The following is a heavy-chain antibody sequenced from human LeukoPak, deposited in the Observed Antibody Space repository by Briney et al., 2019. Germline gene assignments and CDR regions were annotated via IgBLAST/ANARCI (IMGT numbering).Heavy chain of an antibody. CDR3: AKSTGYSSSPRYFDY. V-gene: IGHV3-23*01. D-gene: IGHD6-13*01. CDR2: ISGSGGST. J-gene: IGHJ4*02. CDR1: GFTFSSYA. Sequence: GGSLRLSCAASGFTFSSYAMSWVRQAPGKGLEWVSAISGSGGSTYYADSVKGRFTISRDNSKNTLYLQMNSLRAEDTAVYYCAKSTGYSSSPRYFDYWGQGTLITVSS.